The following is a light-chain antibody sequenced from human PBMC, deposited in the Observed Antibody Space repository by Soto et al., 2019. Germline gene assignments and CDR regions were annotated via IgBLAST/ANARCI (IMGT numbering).Light chain of an antibody. V-gene: IGKV1-5*01. Sequence: DIQMTQSPSTLSASVGDRVTITCRARQSLIDWLAWYQQKPGKAPKLLIYYASNLHSGVPSRFRGSGSETDFTLPTPSLQSDDFATYNCQQYHTYPQTFGQGTRLEI. CDR2: YAS. J-gene: IGKJ2*01. CDR3: QQYHTYPQT. CDR1: QSLIDW.